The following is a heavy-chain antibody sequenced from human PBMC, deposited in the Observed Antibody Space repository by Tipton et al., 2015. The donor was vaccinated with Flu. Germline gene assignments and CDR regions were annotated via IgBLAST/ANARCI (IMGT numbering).Heavy chain of an antibody. V-gene: IGHV3-7*01. Sequence: SLRLSCAASGFSFSSHWMSWVRQAPGKGPEWVANIKQDGSEKYYVDSVKGRFTISRDNAKNSMYLQMNSLRAEDTAVYYCARLRDNYWGQGTLVTVSS. CDR3: ARLRDNY. CDR2: IKQDGSEK. D-gene: IGHD5-24*01. CDR1: GFSFSSHW. J-gene: IGHJ4*02.